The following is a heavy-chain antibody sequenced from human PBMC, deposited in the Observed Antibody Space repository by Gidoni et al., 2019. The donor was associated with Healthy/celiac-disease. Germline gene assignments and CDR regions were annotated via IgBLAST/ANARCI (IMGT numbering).Heavy chain of an antibody. J-gene: IGHJ4*02. CDR3: ARTLRYCSGGSCSPYYFDY. Sequence: EVQLVESGGGLVQPGGSLRLSCAASGFTFSRYWMSWVRQAPGKGLEWVANIKQDGSEKYYVDSVKGRFTISRDNAKNSLYLQMNSLRAEDTAVYYCARTLRYCSGGSCSPYYFDYWGQGTLVTVSS. CDR1: GFTFSRYW. CDR2: IKQDGSEK. V-gene: IGHV3-7*03. D-gene: IGHD2-15*01.